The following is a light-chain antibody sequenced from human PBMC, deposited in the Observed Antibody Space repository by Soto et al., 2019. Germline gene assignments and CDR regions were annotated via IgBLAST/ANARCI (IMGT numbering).Light chain of an antibody. CDR1: QSLDIN. Sequence: EIVLTQSPATVSVSPGERVTLSCRDSQSLDINLAWYQQKPGQAPRLLIYGASTRATDMPGRFRGSGAGAEFTLTISSMQSEDSAVYYCQQYRGWPRTFGQGTKVDIK. CDR2: GAS. CDR3: QQYRGWPRT. J-gene: IGKJ1*01. V-gene: IGKV3-15*01.